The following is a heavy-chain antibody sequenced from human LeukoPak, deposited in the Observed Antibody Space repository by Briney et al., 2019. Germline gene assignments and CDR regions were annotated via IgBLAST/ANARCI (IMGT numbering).Heavy chain of an antibody. D-gene: IGHD1-26*01. Sequence: PSETLSLTCAVYGGSFSTYYWSWIRQPPGKGLEWIGYIYYSGSTKYNPSLESRLTTSVDTSKNQFSLKLSSVTAADTAVYFCARGYSGSYYYFDYWGQGTLVTVSS. V-gene: IGHV4-59*01. J-gene: IGHJ4*02. CDR3: ARGYSGSYYYFDY. CDR2: IYYSGST. CDR1: GGSFSTYY.